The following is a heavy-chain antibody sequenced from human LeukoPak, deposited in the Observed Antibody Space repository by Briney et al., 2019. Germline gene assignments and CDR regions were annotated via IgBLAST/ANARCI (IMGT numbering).Heavy chain of an antibody. CDR1: GGSFSDYY. CDR3: ASHYSSGSYRYTGSFDS. Sequence: SETLSLTCAVYGGSFSDYYWSWIRQPPGKGLQWIGEINHSGTTNYSPSLKSRVSISVDTSKNQFSLKLNSVTAADAAMYYCASHYSSGSYRYTGSFDSWGQGMLVNVSS. V-gene: IGHV4-34*01. D-gene: IGHD3-16*02. CDR2: INHSGTT. J-gene: IGHJ4*02.